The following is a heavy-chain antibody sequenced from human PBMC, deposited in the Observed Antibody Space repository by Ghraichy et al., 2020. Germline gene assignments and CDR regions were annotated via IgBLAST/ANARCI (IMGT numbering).Heavy chain of an antibody. CDR2: ISGSGGST. CDR3: AKMWELRNFDY. D-gene: IGHD1-26*01. CDR1: GFTFSSYA. Sequence: GGSLRLSCAASGFTFSSYAMSWVRQAPGKGLEWVSGISGSGGSTYYAYSVKGRFTISRDNSKNTLSLQMNSLRVEDTAVYYCAKMWELRNFDYWGQGTLVTVSS. J-gene: IGHJ4*02. V-gene: IGHV3-23*01.